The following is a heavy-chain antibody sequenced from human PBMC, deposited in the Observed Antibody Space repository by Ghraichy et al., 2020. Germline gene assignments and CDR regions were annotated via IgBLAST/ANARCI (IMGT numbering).Heavy chain of an antibody. J-gene: IGHJ4*02. CDR2: IWHDESNK. CDR3: AGGSGRTCADH. CDR1: QIPFSTSG. D-gene: IGHD2-15*01. V-gene: IGHV3-33*03. Sequence: GGSLRLSCVTSQIPFSTSGMHWVRQAPGKGLEWVSTIWHDESNKYYVDSVKGRFTISRDNSKNTLYLQMNSLRVDDTSVFYCAGGSGRTCADHWGQRTLVTVPS.